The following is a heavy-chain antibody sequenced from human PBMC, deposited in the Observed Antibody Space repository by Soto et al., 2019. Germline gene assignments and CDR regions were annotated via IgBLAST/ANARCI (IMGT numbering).Heavy chain of an antibody. Sequence: PLQPMALPYTVSGGNFSNFYWSRIMQHTGKGLGWVGYLSYSGSTNYHPSLKSRVSISVDTPKNQLSLNLTSVTAADTAVYYCARAPMVLSRSYCDSWGQGTPVTAPQ. V-gene: IGHV4-59*01. J-gene: IGHJ4*02. D-gene: IGHD2-8*01. CDR3: ARAPMVLSRSYCDS. CDR2: LSYSGST. CDR1: GGNFSNFY.